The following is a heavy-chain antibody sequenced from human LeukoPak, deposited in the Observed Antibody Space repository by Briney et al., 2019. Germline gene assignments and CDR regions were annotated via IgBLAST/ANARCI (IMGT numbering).Heavy chain of an antibody. Sequence: SQTLSLTCTVSGGSISSGGYYWSWIRQHPGTGLEWIGYIYYSGSTYYNPSLKSRVTISVDTSKNQFSLKLSSVTAADTAVYYCARVYCSGGSCYSGVSVFDYWGQGTLVTVSS. CDR1: GGSISSGGYY. D-gene: IGHD2-15*01. J-gene: IGHJ4*02. CDR3: ARVYCSGGSCYSGVSVFDY. CDR2: IYYSGST. V-gene: IGHV4-31*03.